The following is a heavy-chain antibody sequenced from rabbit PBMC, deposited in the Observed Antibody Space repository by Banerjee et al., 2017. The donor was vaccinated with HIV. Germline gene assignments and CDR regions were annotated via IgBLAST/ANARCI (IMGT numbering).Heavy chain of an antibody. D-gene: IGHD1-1*01. CDR2: ILTGSSGST. J-gene: IGHJ6*01. V-gene: IGHV1S45*01. CDR1: GFSFSSSYY. Sequence: QQQLEESGGGLVKPGGTLTLTCTASGFSFSSSYYMCWVRQAPGKGLEWIGCILTGSSGSTYYATWVNGRFTISKTSSTTVTLQMTSLTAADTATYFCARSSAFKFYGMDLWGQGTLVTVS. CDR3: ARSSAFKFYGMDL.